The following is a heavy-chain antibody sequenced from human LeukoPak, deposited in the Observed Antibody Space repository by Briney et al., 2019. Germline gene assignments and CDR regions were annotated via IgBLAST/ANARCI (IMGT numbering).Heavy chain of an antibody. J-gene: IGHJ4*02. V-gene: IGHV4-4*07. D-gene: IGHD6-19*01. Sequence: NPSETLSLTCTVSGGSISSYYWSWIRQPAGKGLEWIGRIYTSGSTNYNPSLKSRVTMSVDTSKNQFSLKLSSVTAADTAVYYCARTDHIAVAGGGRVGYWGQGTLVSVSS. CDR3: ARTDHIAVAGGGRVGY. CDR2: IYTSGST. CDR1: GGSISSYY.